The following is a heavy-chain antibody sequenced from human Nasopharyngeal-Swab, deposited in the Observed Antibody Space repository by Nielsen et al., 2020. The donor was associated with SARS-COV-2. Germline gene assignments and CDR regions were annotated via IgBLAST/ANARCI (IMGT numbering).Heavy chain of an antibody. CDR1: GFTFGTPA. D-gene: IGHD3-22*01. V-gene: IGHV3-23*01. CDR3: ASDYYDSGGSGH. Sequence: GESLKISCVGSGFTFGTPAMTWVRQAPGKGLEWVSSVSESGDVTYYADSVKGRFTISRDNSKNTLYVQMNSLRPEDTAVYYCASDYYDSGGSGHWGQGTLVTVSS. J-gene: IGHJ4*02. CDR2: VSESGDVT.